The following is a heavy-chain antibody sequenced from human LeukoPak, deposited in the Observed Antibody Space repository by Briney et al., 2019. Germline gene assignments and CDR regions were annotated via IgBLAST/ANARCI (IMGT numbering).Heavy chain of an antibody. CDR3: ARRLVGATFVDY. CDR1: GGSFSGYY. CDR2: INHSGST. D-gene: IGHD1-26*01. V-gene: IGHV4-34*01. J-gene: IGHJ4*02. Sequence: SETLSLTCAVYGGSFSGYYWSWIRQPPGKGLEWIGEINHSGSTNYNPPLKSRVTISVDTSKNQFSLKLSSVTAADTVVYYCARRLVGATFVDYWGQGTLVTVSS.